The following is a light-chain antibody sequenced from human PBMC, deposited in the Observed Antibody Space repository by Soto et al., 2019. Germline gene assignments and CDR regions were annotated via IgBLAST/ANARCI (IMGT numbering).Light chain of an antibody. V-gene: IGLV2-14*01. Sequence: QSALTQPASVSGSPGQSITISCTGTASDIGAYNYVSWYQQHPGKAPKLLIYDVTNRPSGVSNRFSGSKSGHTASLTISGLQTEDEAYYYCNSYTTSSTHIFGGGTQLTVL. CDR1: ASDIGAYNY. J-gene: IGLJ2*01. CDR3: NSYTTSSTHI. CDR2: DVT.